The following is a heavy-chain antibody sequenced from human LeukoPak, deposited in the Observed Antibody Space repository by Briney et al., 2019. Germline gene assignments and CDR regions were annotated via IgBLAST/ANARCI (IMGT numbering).Heavy chain of an antibody. V-gene: IGHV3-23*01. Sequence: SGGSLRLSCAASGFTFSSYAMSWVRQAPGKGLEWVSAISGSGGSTYYADSVKGRFTISRDNSKNTLYLQMNSLRAEDTAVYYCARAAWSGYYYMDVWGKGTTVTVSS. CDR3: ARAAWSGYYYMDV. CDR1: GFTFSSYA. J-gene: IGHJ6*03. D-gene: IGHD3-3*01. CDR2: ISGSGGST.